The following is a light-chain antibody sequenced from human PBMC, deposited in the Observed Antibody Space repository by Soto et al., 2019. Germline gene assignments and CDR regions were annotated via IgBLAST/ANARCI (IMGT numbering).Light chain of an antibody. CDR1: QNVFSNY. Sequence: EIVLTQSPGTLSLSPGERATLSCRASQNVFSNYLAWYHQKPGQAPRLLIYGASTRASGIPDRFSGSGSGTDXXXXXXXLEPGDFAVYYCQQYGSSPAITFGGGTKVEIK. J-gene: IGKJ4*01. CDR2: GAS. CDR3: QQYGSSPAIT. V-gene: IGKV3-20*01.